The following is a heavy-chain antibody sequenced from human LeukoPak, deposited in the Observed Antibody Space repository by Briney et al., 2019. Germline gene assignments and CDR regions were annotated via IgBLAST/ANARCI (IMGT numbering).Heavy chain of an antibody. J-gene: IGHJ6*03. CDR2: INHSGST. Sequence: SETLSLTCAVYGGSFSGYYWSWIRQPPGKGLEWIGEINHSGSTNYNPSLKSRVTISVDTSKNQFSLKLSSVTAADTAVYYCARAGVGRGHLNSNYYYYYMDVWGKGTTVTVSS. V-gene: IGHV4-34*01. D-gene: IGHD4-23*01. CDR1: GGSFSGYY. CDR3: ARAGVGRGHLNSNYYYYYMDV.